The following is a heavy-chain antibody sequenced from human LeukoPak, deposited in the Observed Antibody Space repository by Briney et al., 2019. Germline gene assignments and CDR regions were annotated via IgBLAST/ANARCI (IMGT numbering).Heavy chain of an antibody. D-gene: IGHD2-2*01. CDR1: GFTVSSNY. CDR2: IYSGGST. Sequence: GGSLRLSCAASGFTVSSNYMSWVRQAPGKGLEWVSVIYSGGSTYYADSVKGRFTISRDNSKNTLCLQMNSLRAEDTAVYYCARDKVACSSTSCHCWYFDLWGRGTLVTVSS. CDR3: ARDKVACSSTSCHCWYFDL. V-gene: IGHV3-53*01. J-gene: IGHJ2*01.